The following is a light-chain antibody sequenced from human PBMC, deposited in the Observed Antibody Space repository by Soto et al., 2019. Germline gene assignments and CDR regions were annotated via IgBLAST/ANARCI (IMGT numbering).Light chain of an antibody. CDR3: QQYDNLPWT. Sequence: DIQMTHSPSSLSASVGDRVTITCQAGQDISNYLNWYQQKPGKAPKLLIYDASNLETGVPSRFSGSGSGTDFTFTISSLQPEDIATYYCQQYDNLPWTFGQGTKVEIK. CDR1: QDISNY. CDR2: DAS. J-gene: IGKJ1*01. V-gene: IGKV1-33*01.